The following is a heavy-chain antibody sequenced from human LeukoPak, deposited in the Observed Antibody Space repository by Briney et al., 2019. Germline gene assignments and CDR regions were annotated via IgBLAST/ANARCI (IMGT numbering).Heavy chain of an antibody. CDR3: ATGYCTSTTCYRSRFDY. Sequence: GGSLRLSCTASGFTITSYVTSWVRQAPGKGLEWVANIKPDGSEKYYVDSVKGRFTISRDNAKNSLYLQINSLRAEDTAVFYCATGYCTSTTCYRSRFDYWGQGTLVTVSS. V-gene: IGHV3-7*01. CDR2: IKPDGSEK. J-gene: IGHJ4*02. D-gene: IGHD2-2*01. CDR1: GFTITSYV.